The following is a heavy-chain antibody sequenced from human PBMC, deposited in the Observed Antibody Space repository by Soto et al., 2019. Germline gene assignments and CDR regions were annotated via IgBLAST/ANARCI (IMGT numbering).Heavy chain of an antibody. D-gene: IGHD6-13*01. CDR2: IYYSGST. CDR1: GGSISSSSYY. Sequence: QLQLPESGPGLVKPSETMSLTCTVSGGSISSSSYYWGCIRQPPGMGLEWIGSIYYSGSTYYNPSLKSRVTLSVDTSKSQFALKLSSVTAADTAVYYCALSIAAAGTGPDYWGQGTLVTVSS. V-gene: IGHV4-39*01. J-gene: IGHJ4*02. CDR3: ALSIAAAGTGPDY.